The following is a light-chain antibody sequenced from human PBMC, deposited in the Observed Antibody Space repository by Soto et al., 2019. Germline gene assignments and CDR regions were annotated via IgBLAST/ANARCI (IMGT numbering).Light chain of an antibody. J-gene: IGLJ2*01. CDR3: QTWGSGIVV. Sequence: QLVLTQSPSASASLRASVKLTCTLSSGHSNYAIAWHQQQSEKGPRYLMKLNSDGSHSKGDWIPDRFSGSSSGAERYLTISRLESEDEADYYCQTWGSGIVVFGGGTKLTVL. CDR1: SGHSNYA. CDR2: LNSDGSH. V-gene: IGLV4-69*01.